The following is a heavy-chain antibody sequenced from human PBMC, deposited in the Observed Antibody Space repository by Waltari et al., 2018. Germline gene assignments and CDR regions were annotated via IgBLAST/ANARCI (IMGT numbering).Heavy chain of an antibody. Sequence: QVQLVQSGAEVKKPGASVKVSCKASGYTFTSYAMHWVRQAPGQRLEWRGWINAGKGNTKYSQKFQGRVTITRDTSASTAYMELSSLRSEDTAGYYCASRGYCSSTSCYSPYYYYGMDVWGQGTTVTVSS. D-gene: IGHD2-2*01. CDR1: GYTFTSYA. CDR2: INAGKGNT. V-gene: IGHV1-3*01. J-gene: IGHJ6*02. CDR3: ASRGYCSSTSCYSPYYYYGMDV.